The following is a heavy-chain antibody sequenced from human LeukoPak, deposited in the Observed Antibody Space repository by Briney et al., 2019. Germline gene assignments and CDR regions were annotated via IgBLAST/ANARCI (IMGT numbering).Heavy chain of an antibody. CDR2: IYYSGST. J-gene: IGHJ4*02. CDR1: GGSISSSSYY. D-gene: IGHD6-13*01. Sequence: PSETLSLTCTVSGGSISSSSYYWGWIRQPPGKGLEWIGSIYYSGSTDYNPSLKSRVTISVDTSKNQFSLKLSSVTAADTAVYYCATVIGSSWYGYFDYWGQGTLVTVSS. V-gene: IGHV4-39*01. CDR3: ATVIGSSWYGYFDY.